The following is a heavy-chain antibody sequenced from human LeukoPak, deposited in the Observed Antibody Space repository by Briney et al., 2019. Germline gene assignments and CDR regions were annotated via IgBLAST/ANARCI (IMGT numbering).Heavy chain of an antibody. CDR1: GFTFSSYA. D-gene: IGHD3-10*01. CDR2: ISYDGSNK. Sequence: GGPLRLSCAASGFTFSSYAMHWVRQAPGKGLGWVAVISYDGSNKYYADSVKGRFTISRDNSKNTLYLQMNSLRAEDTAVYYCARDTTSILWFGELFSGFDPWGQGTLVTVSS. V-gene: IGHV3-30*04. CDR3: ARDTTSILWFGELFSGFDP. J-gene: IGHJ5*02.